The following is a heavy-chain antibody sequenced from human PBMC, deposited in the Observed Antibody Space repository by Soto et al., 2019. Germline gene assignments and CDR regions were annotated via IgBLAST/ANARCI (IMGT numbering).Heavy chain of an antibody. D-gene: IGHD3-22*01. CDR2: IKSRTDGGTT. V-gene: IGHV3-15*01. J-gene: IGHJ4*02. Sequence: EVQLVESGGGLVKPGGSLRLSCAVSGLTFSNAWMTWVRQAPGKGLEWVGRIKSRTDGGTTDLAAPVTGRFTISGDDSKNTLYLQMNSLKTEDTAVYYCTTQYYYDSSGSFLSWGQGTLVTVAS. CDR3: TTQYYYDSSGSFLS. CDR1: GLTFSNAW.